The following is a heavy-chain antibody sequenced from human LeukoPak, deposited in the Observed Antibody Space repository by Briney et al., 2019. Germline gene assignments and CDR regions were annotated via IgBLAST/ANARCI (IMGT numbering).Heavy chain of an antibody. D-gene: IGHD5-18*01. CDR3: ARGGYSYGRGYFDY. Sequence: KPSETLSLTCAVYGGSFSGYYWSWIRQPPGKGLEWIGEINHSGSTNYNPSLKSRVTISVDTSKNQFSLKLSSVTAADTAVYYCARGGYSYGRGYFDYWGQGTLVTVSS. CDR2: INHSGST. V-gene: IGHV4-34*01. J-gene: IGHJ4*02. CDR1: GGSFSGYY.